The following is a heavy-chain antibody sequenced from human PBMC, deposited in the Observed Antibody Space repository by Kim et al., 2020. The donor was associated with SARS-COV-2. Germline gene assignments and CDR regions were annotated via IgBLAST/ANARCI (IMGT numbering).Heavy chain of an antibody. Sequence: GESLKISCKGSGYSFTTYWIAWVRQIPGKGLEWMGIIYPGDSDITYSPSFQGQVTISADKSISTAYLQWRSLKASDTAMYYCARAPGRSGGYFDYWGRGILVTVSS. V-gene: IGHV5-51*01. CDR1: GYSFTTYW. CDR2: IYPGDSDI. CDR3: ARAPGRSGGYFDY. D-gene: IGHD3-10*01. J-gene: IGHJ4*02.